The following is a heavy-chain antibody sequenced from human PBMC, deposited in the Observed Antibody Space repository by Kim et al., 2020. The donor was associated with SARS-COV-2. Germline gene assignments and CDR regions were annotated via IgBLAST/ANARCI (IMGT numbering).Heavy chain of an antibody. D-gene: IGHD4-17*01. Sequence: SLKSRVTISVDTSKNQFSLKLSSVTAADTAVYYCARDSPPLDYGDYGMDVWGQGTTVTVSS. V-gene: IGHV4-59*12. J-gene: IGHJ6*02. CDR3: ARDSPPLDYGDYGMDV.